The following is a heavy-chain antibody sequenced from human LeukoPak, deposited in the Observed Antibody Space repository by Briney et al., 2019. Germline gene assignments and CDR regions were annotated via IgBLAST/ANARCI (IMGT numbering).Heavy chain of an antibody. Sequence: GGSPRLSCAASGFTFSDYGMHWVRQAPGKGLEWVTFIRYDGSGKYYADSVKGRFTISRDNSKNTLYLQMNSLRAEDTAIYYCAKSDYGDNDHFDYWGQGTLVTVSS. CDR2: IRYDGSGK. J-gene: IGHJ4*02. V-gene: IGHV3-30*02. D-gene: IGHD4-17*01. CDR1: GFTFSDYG. CDR3: AKSDYGDNDHFDY.